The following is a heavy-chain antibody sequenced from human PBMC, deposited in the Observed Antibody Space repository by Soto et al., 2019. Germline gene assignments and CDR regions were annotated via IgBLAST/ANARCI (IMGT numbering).Heavy chain of an antibody. V-gene: IGHV3-23*01. Sequence: EVQLLDSGGGLVQPGGSLRLSCTTSGFIFSNYAMNWVRQAPGKGLERVSGISDNGGSTYYADSGKGRFTITRDYSKTTIALDMTSLSPEEAAVYYCARGRKYCAPTTCLQYFDYWGQGTLATVSS. CDR3: ARGRKYCAPTTCLQYFDY. CDR2: ISDNGGST. J-gene: IGHJ4*02. D-gene: IGHD2-21*01. CDR1: GFIFSNYA.